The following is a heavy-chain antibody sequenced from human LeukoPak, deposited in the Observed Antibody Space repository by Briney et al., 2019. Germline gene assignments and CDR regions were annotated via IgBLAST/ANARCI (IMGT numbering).Heavy chain of an antibody. Sequence: SETLPLNCTVSGYSISSGYYWGWIRQPPGKGLEWIGSIYHSGSTYYNPSLKSRVTISVDTSKNQFSLKLSSVTAADTAVYYCARFALGVVAATHWGQGTLVTVSS. D-gene: IGHD2-15*01. CDR1: GYSISSGYY. J-gene: IGHJ4*02. CDR2: IYHSGST. CDR3: ARFALGVVAATH. V-gene: IGHV4-38-2*02.